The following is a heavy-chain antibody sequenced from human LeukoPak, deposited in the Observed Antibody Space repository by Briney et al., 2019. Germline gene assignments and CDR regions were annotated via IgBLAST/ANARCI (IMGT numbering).Heavy chain of an antibody. CDR3: ARVPPVADHYFDY. J-gene: IGHJ4*02. Sequence: PGGSLRLSCAASGFIFSSYSMNWVRQAPGKGLEWVSSISSSSSYIYYADSVKGRFTISRDNAKNSLYLQMNSLRAEDTAVYYCARVPPVADHYFDYWGQGTLVTVSS. CDR2: ISSSSSYI. CDR1: GFIFSSYS. V-gene: IGHV3-21*01. D-gene: IGHD6-19*01.